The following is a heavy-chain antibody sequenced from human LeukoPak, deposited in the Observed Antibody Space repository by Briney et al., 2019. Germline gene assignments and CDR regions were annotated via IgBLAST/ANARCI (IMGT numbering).Heavy chain of an antibody. Sequence: PGGSLRLSCEASGITFNNYWLHWVRQAPGKGLVWVSRVDTDGSGTIYADSVKGRFTVSRDNAKNTLCLQMISLRAEDTAVYYCARGGYSSGLDYWGQGILVTVSS. J-gene: IGHJ4*02. CDR1: GITFNNYW. V-gene: IGHV3-74*01. CDR2: VDTDGSGT. D-gene: IGHD6-19*01. CDR3: ARGGYSSGLDY.